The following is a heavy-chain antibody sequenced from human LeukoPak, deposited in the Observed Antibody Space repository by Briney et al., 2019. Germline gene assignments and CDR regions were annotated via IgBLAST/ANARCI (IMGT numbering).Heavy chain of an antibody. CDR1: GYTFTSYD. J-gene: IGHJ4*02. CDR2: MNPNSGNT. D-gene: IGHD3-10*01. V-gene: IGHV1-8*03. Sequence: ASVKVSCKASGYTFTSYDINWVRQATGQGLEWMGWMNPNSGNTGYAQKFQGRVTITRNISISTAYMELSSLRSEDTAVYYCARQTITMVRGVIIARFDYWGQGTLVTVSS. CDR3: ARQTITMVRGVIIARFDY.